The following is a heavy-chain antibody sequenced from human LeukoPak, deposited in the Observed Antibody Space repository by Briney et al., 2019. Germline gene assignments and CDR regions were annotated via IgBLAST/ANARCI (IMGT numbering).Heavy chain of an antibody. Sequence: GASVYVSCKASAYTFTVYYIHLVRHAPAQGLEQMGWINPNSGGTNYAQKFQGRVPMTRDTSISTAYMEMSRLRSDDPAVYYCARGIVGATTGDWGEGTLVTVSS. CDR3: ARGIVGATTGD. CDR2: INPNSGGT. CDR1: AYTFTVYY. J-gene: IGHJ4*02. D-gene: IGHD1-26*01. V-gene: IGHV1-2*02.